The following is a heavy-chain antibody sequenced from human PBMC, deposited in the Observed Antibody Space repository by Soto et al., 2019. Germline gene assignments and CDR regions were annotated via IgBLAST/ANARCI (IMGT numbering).Heavy chain of an antibody. V-gene: IGHV4-59*08. CDR1: GGSVSSYY. J-gene: IGHJ4*02. CDR2: IYYSGST. CDR3: ARHSNRNYGLYYFDY. D-gene: IGHD4-4*01. Sequence: SETLSLTCTVSGGSVSSYYWSWIRQPPGKGLEWIGYIYYSGSTKCNPSLKSRVTMSVDTSNNQFSLKMSSVTAADTAVYYCARHSNRNYGLYYFDYWGLGALVTVSS.